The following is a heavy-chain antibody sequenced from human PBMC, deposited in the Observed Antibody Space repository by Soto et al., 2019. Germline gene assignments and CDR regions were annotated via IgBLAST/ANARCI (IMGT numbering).Heavy chain of an antibody. CDR1: GDTFKNSV. V-gene: IGHV1-69*01. CDR3: VAELDFGKLSVV. D-gene: IGHD3-10*01. CDR2: TIPLFGTT. Sequence: QVQLVQSGVEVKKPGFSVRVSCKASGDTFKNSVISWVRQAPGQGLEWMGGTIPLFGTTDYAQKFQGRLTITTDESTTTAYMEVSRLTSEDTAVYYCVAELDFGKLSVVWGQGTTVIVSS. J-gene: IGHJ6*02.